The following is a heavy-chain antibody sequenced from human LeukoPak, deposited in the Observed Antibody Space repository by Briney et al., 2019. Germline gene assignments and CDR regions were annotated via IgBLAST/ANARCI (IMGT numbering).Heavy chain of an antibody. CDR2: INPNSGGT. J-gene: IGHJ4*02. D-gene: IGHD3-22*01. V-gene: IGHV1-2*02. CDR1: GYTFAGYY. Sequence: ASVKVTCKAYGYTFAGYYMRWVRQAPGQGLEWMGWINPNSGGTNSAQKFQGRVTMARDTSISTAYMELSRLRSDDTAVYYCARGGYYDSSGYYYPFDYWGQGTLVTVS. CDR3: ARGGYYDSSGYYYPFDY.